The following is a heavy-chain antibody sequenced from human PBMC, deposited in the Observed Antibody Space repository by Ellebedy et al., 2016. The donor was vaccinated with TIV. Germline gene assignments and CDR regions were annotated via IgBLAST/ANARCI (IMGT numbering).Heavy chain of an antibody. J-gene: IGHJ5*02. CDR3: VKGQRWFHP. V-gene: IGHV3-23*01. CDR1: GFIFIDYA. D-gene: IGHD1-1*01. Sequence: GESLKISCAASGFIFIDYAMSWVRQAPGKGLEWVAVVSGSGGGTDYGDSVKGRFTISRDNSKDTLYLEMNSLRVEDTAVYYCVKGQRWFHPWGQGALVTVAS. CDR2: VSGSGGGT.